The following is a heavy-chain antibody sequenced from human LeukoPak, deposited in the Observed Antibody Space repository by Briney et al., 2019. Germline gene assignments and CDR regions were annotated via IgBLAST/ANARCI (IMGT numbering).Heavy chain of an antibody. D-gene: IGHD4-17*01. Sequence: SETLSLTCTVSGGSISSSSYYWGWIRQPPGKGLEWIGSIYYSGSTNYNPSLKSRVTISVDTSKNQFSLKLSSVTAADTAVYYCARGGALDYWGQGTLVTVSS. CDR2: IYYSGST. CDR1: GGSISSSSYY. J-gene: IGHJ4*02. CDR3: ARGGALDY. V-gene: IGHV4-39*07.